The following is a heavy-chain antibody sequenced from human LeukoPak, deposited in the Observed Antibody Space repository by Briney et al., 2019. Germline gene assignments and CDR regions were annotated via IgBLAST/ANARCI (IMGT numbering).Heavy chain of an antibody. CDR2: IIPSFGTA. Sequence: SVKVSCKASGGTFSSYAISWVRQAPGQGLEWMGGIIPSFGTANYAQKFQGRVTITADESTSTAYMELSSLRSEDTAVYYCASLPITIFGSYFDYWGQGTLVTVSS. CDR3: ASLPITIFGSYFDY. D-gene: IGHD3-3*01. V-gene: IGHV1-69*01. J-gene: IGHJ4*02. CDR1: GGTFSSYA.